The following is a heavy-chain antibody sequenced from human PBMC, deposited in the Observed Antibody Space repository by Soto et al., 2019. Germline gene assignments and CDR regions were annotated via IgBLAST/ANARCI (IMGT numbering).Heavy chain of an antibody. CDR1: GFTFSSYS. CDR2: ISSSSSYI. Sequence: ESGGGLVKPGGSLRLSCAASGFTFSSYSMNWVRQAPGKGLEWVSSISSSSSYIYYADSVKGRFTISRDNAKNSLYLQMNSLRAEDTAVYYCARIYSSWYYFDYWGQGTLVTVSS. D-gene: IGHD6-13*01. V-gene: IGHV3-21*01. J-gene: IGHJ4*02. CDR3: ARIYSSWYYFDY.